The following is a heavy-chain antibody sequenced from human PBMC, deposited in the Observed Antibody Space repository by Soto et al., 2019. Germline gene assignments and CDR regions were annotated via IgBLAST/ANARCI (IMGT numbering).Heavy chain of an antibody. J-gene: IGHJ5*01. CDR2: IVVNSGST. Sequence: GASVKVSCKASGFTFTSSAMQWVRQARGQRLEWIGWIVVNSGSTNHAQKLQGRVTMTTDTSISTAYMELSRLRSDDTAVYYCAREEDTMILNARRQRANWFDYWGQGTLVTVSS. V-gene: IGHV1-58*02. CDR1: GFTFTSSA. CDR3: AREEDTMILNARRQRANWFDY. D-gene: IGHD3-22*01.